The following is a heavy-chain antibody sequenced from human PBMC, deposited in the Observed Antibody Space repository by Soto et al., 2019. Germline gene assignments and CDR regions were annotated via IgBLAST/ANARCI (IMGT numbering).Heavy chain of an antibody. J-gene: IGHJ5*02. Sequence: EVQLVESGGGLVQPGGSLRLSCAASGFTFSSYWMSWVRQAPGKGLEWVANIKQDGSEKYYVDSVKGRFTISRDNAKNSLYLQMNSLRAEDTAVYYCARDRWPQVVQAAIRVMNWFDPWGQGTLVTVSS. D-gene: IGHD2-2*02. CDR3: ARDRWPQVVQAAIRVMNWFDP. V-gene: IGHV3-7*01. CDR1: GFTFSSYW. CDR2: IKQDGSEK.